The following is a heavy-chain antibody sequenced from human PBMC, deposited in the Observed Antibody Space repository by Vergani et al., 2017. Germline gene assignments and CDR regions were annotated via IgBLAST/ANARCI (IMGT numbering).Heavy chain of an antibody. CDR3: AKGGGFAEYFQH. CDR1: GFTFSSYE. V-gene: IGHV3-23*04. J-gene: IGHJ1*01. Sequence: EVHLVESGGGLVQPGGSLRLSCAASGFTFSSYEMDWVRQAPGKGLEWVSAISGSGDTTYYADSVKGRFTISRDNSKNTLYLQMNSLRAEDTAVYYCAKGGGFAEYFQHWGQGTLVTVSS. D-gene: IGHD3-16*01. CDR2: ISGSGDTT.